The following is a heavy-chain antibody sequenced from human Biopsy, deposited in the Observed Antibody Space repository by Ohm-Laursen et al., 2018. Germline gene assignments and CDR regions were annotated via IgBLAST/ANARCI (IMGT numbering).Heavy chain of an antibody. CDR3: ARDIMKPIGGLVARSDVFDV. D-gene: IGHD3-16*01. Sequence: GASVKVSCKASGYTFTDYFLHWVRQAPGQGPEWMGWISPRSGGTNYAQNFQGRVTMTRDTSATTGYMELSSLRSDDTAVYYCARDIMKPIGGLVARSDVFDVWGQGTMVTVSS. V-gene: IGHV1-2*02. CDR1: GYTFTDYF. J-gene: IGHJ3*01. CDR2: ISPRSGGT.